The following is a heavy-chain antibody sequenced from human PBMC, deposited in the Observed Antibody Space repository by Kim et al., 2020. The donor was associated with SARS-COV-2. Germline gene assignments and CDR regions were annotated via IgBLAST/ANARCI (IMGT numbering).Heavy chain of an antibody. J-gene: IGHJ4*02. D-gene: IGHD2-2*01. CDR3: ARDTSPAEYQLPDDY. CDR1: GFTFSSYA. CDR2: ISYDGSNK. V-gene: IGHV3-30-3*01. Sequence: GGSLRLSCAASGFTFSSYAMHWVRQAPGKGLEWVAVISYDGSNKYYADSVKGRFTISRDNSKNTLYLQMNSLRAEDTAVYYCARDTSPAEYQLPDDYWGQGTLVTVSS.